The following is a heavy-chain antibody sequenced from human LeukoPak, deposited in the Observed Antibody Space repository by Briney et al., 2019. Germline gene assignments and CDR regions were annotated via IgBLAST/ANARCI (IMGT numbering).Heavy chain of an antibody. Sequence: PSETLSLTCAVSGGSISTYYWSWIRQPPGKGLEWIGYVYYSGSTNYNPSLRSRVTISVGTSKNQFSRKLSSVTAADTAVYYCARGSNPYQFDYWGQGTLVTVSS. V-gene: IGHV4-59*01. CDR2: VYYSGST. CDR3: ARGSNPYQFDY. J-gene: IGHJ4*02. CDR1: GGSISTYY. D-gene: IGHD1-26*01.